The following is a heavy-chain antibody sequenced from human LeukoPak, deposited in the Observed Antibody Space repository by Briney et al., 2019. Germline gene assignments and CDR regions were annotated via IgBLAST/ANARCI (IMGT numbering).Heavy chain of an antibody. CDR1: GSTFSSYW. D-gene: IGHD2-21*02. Sequence: PGGSLRLSCAASGSTFSSYWMSWVRQAPGKGLEWVANIKQDGSEKYYVDSVKGRFTISRDNAKNSLYLQMNSLRAEDTAVYYCARAVVTAIADAFDIWGQGTMVTVSS. J-gene: IGHJ3*02. CDR2: IKQDGSEK. V-gene: IGHV3-7*01. CDR3: ARAVVTAIADAFDI.